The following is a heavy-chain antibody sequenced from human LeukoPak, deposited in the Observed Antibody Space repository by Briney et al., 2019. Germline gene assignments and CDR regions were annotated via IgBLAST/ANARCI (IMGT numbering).Heavy chain of an antibody. J-gene: IGHJ3*01. CDR2: FGLYGGTT. Sequence: PGGSLRLSCAASGLIFSSYAMTWVRQAPGKGLEWVSSFGLYGGTTHYADSVKGRFTISRDNPKNTLYLQMTSLRADDTAVYYCVKDSSTTSWYFAFDVWGQGTMVAVSS. CDR1: GLIFSSYA. V-gene: IGHV3-23*01. CDR3: VKDSSTTSWYFAFDV. D-gene: IGHD2-2*01.